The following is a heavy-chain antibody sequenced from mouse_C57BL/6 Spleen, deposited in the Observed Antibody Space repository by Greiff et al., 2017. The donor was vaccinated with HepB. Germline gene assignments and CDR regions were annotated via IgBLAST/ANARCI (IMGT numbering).Heavy chain of an antibody. Sequence: DVQLVESEGGLVQPGSSMKLSCTASGFTFSDYYMAWVRQVPEKGLEWVANINYDGSSTYYLDSLKSRFIISRDNAKNILYLQMSSLKSEDTATYYCARDEDGYWYFDVWGTGTTVTVSS. V-gene: IGHV5-16*01. CDR3: ARDEDGYWYFDV. CDR1: GFTFSDYY. D-gene: IGHD2-3*01. CDR2: INYDGSST. J-gene: IGHJ1*03.